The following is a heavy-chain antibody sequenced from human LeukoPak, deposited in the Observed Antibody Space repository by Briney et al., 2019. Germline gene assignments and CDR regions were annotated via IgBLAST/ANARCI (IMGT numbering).Heavy chain of an antibody. CDR3: ARGPDCGGTTAGPITMIVPVTSVFDY. CDR2: INHSGST. D-gene: IGHD3-22*01. Sequence: SETLSLTCAVYGGSFSGYYWSWIRQPPGKGLDWTGEINHSGSTNYNPSLKSRVTISVDTSKNQFSLKLSSVTAADTAVYYCARGPDCGGTTAGPITMIVPVTSVFDYWGQGTLVTVSS. J-gene: IGHJ4*02. V-gene: IGHV4-34*01. CDR1: GGSFSGYY.